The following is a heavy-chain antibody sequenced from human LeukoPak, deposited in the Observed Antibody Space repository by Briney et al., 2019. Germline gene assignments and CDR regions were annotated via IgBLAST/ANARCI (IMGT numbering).Heavy chain of an antibody. V-gene: IGHV1-18*01. Sequence: AAVKVSCKASGYTFTNYGITWLRQPPGQGLEWMGWISVYNGKKNYAQKVQGRVAMTTDTSTSTAYMELRSLRSDDTAVCYCATAGSGGAHVNAFDIWGQGTVVTVSS. J-gene: IGHJ3*02. CDR3: ATAGSGGAHVNAFDI. CDR2: ISVYNGKK. CDR1: GYTFTNYG. D-gene: IGHD4/OR15-4a*01.